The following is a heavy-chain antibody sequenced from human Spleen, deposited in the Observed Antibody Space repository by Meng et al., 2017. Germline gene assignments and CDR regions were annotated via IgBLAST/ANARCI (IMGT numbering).Heavy chain of an antibody. CDR3: ARSKDPSRNYYYYGMDV. V-gene: IGHV3-33*01. Sequence: GGPLRLSCSASGFTFTGYGIHWVHQAPGKGLEWVALVWYGGGNSYYADSVKGRFTISGDNSKNTLYLQMDSLRADDTAVYYCARSKDPSRNYYYYGMDVWGQGTTVTVSS. J-gene: IGHJ6*02. CDR2: VWYGGGNS. CDR1: GFTFTGYG. D-gene: IGHD5-24*01.